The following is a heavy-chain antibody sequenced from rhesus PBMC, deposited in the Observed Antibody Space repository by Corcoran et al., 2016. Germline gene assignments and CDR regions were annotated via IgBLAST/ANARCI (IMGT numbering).Heavy chain of an antibody. CDR3: ARSLFGPSHNSLDV. Sequence: EVQLVESGGGLVQPGGSLRLSGAASGFTFSSYAMTWGHQAPGRGLEWVSAIGPGGDTYYADAVKGRFTISRDNAKNSLYLQMNSLRAEDTAVYYCARSLFGPSHNSLDVWGRGVLVTVSS. J-gene: IGHJ5-2*02. CDR1: GFTFSSYA. CDR2: IGPGGDT. D-gene: IGHD3-3*01. V-gene: IGHV3-72*01.